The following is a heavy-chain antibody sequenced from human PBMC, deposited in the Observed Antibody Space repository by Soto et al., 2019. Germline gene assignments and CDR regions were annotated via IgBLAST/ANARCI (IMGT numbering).Heavy chain of an antibody. Sequence: EVQLVEFGGGLVQPGGSLRLSCAASGFTVSSNYMSWVRQAPGKGLDWVSLINIGGSTYYADSVKGRFTISRDNSNNTLYLQMNSLRAEDAAVYYCARVCRPNYCSGGSCYSVEAFDIWGQGTMVTVSS. CDR2: INIGGST. V-gene: IGHV3-66*01. J-gene: IGHJ3*02. CDR1: GFTVSSNY. D-gene: IGHD2-15*01. CDR3: ARVCRPNYCSGGSCYSVEAFDI.